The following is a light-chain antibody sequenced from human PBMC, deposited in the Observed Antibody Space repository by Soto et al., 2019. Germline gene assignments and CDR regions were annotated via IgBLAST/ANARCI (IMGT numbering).Light chain of an antibody. Sequence: DIQMTQSPSSLSASVGDRVTITCRASQSISRYLNWYQHKPGRAPKVLISAASSLQREVPSRFSGSGSGTDFTLTITSLQPEVFATYYCQQSYTTPRTFGQGTRLEIK. CDR2: AAS. J-gene: IGKJ2*01. CDR3: QQSYTTPRT. CDR1: QSISRY. V-gene: IGKV1-39*01.